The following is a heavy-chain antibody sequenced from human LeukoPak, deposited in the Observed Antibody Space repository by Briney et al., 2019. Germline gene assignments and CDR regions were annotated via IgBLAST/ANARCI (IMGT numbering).Heavy chain of an antibody. V-gene: IGHV3-30*18. J-gene: IGHJ4*02. Sequence: PGGSLRLSCAASGFTFSSYGMHWVRQVPGKGLEWVAVISYDGSNKYYADSVKGRFTISRDNSRNTVYLQMNSLRAEDTAVYYCANWYSSSSYRGFDYWGQGTLVTVSS. CDR2: ISYDGSNK. CDR1: GFTFSSYG. D-gene: IGHD6-13*01. CDR3: ANWYSSSSYRGFDY.